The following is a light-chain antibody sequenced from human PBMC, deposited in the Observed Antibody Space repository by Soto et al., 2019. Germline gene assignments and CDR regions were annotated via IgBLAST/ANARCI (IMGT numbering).Light chain of an antibody. Sequence: EIVLTQSPGTLSLSPGEIATLSCRASQGVSSSYLAWYQQKPGQAPRLLIYGASSRATGIPDRFSGSGSGTDFTLTISRLEPEDFAVYYCQQSGSSPPITFGQGTRLEIK. CDR1: QGVSSSY. CDR3: QQSGSSPPIT. J-gene: IGKJ5*01. V-gene: IGKV3-20*01. CDR2: GAS.